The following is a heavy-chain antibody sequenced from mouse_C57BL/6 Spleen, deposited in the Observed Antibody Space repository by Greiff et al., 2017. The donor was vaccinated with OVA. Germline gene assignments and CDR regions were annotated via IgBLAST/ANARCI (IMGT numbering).Heavy chain of an antibody. J-gene: IGHJ4*01. CDR3: AEITTEGAMDY. CDR1: GYTFTSYW. V-gene: IGHV1-55*01. D-gene: IGHD1-1*01. Sequence: QVQLQQPGAELVKPGASVKMSCKASGYTFTSYWITWVKQRPGQGLEWIGDIYPGSGSTNYNEKFKSKATLTLDTSSSTAYMQLSSLTSEDSAVYYCAEITTEGAMDYWGQGTSVTVSS. CDR2: IYPGSGST.